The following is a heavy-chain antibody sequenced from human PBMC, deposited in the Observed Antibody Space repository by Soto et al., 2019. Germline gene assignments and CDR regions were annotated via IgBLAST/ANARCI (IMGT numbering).Heavy chain of an antibody. V-gene: IGHV3-30*18. D-gene: IGHD1-26*01. Sequence: QVQLVESGGGVVQPGRSLRLSCAASGFTFSSYGMHWVRQAPGKGLECVAVISYDGSNKYYADSVKGRFTISRDNSKNTLYLQMNSLRAEDTAVYYCAKGQKRVGATPFDYWGQGTLVTVSS. CDR2: ISYDGSNK. CDR1: GFTFSSYG. CDR3: AKGQKRVGATPFDY. J-gene: IGHJ4*02.